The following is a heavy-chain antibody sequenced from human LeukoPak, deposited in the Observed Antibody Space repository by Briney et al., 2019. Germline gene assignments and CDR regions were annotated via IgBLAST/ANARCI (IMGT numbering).Heavy chain of an antibody. CDR2: ISGRTSTI. V-gene: IGHV3-48*01. Sequence: GGSLRLSCAGSGFTFSSYSMNWVRQVPGKGLEWVAYISGRTSTIYYADSVYGRFTISRDNAKNSLYLQMNSLRAEDTAVYYCAKSGWVVVPAAINSWGQGTLVTVSS. CDR3: AKSGWVVVPAAINS. J-gene: IGHJ4*02. CDR1: GFTFSSYS. D-gene: IGHD2-2*01.